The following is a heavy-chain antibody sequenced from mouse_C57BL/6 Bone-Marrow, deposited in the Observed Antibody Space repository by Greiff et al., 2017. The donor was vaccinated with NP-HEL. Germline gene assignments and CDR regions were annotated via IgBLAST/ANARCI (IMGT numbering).Heavy chain of an antibody. D-gene: IGHD1-1*01. CDR2: IDPANGNT. CDR3: ARPDYYGSSRYYFDY. CDR1: GFNIKNTY. J-gene: IGHJ2*01. Sequence: VQLQQSVAELVRPGASVKLSCTASGFNIKNTYMHWVKQRPEQGLEWIGRIDPANGNTKYAPKFQGKATITADTSSNTAYLQLSSLTSEDTAIYYCARPDYYGSSRYYFDYWGQGTTLTVSS. V-gene: IGHV14-3*01.